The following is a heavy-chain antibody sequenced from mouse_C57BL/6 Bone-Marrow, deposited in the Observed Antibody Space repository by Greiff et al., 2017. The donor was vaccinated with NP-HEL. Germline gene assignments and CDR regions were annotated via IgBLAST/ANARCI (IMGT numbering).Heavy chain of an antibody. V-gene: IGHV7-1*01. Sequence: DVKLVESGGGLVQSGRSLRLSCATSGFTFSDFYMEWVRQAPGKGLEWIAASRHKANDYTTEYSASVKGRFIVSRATSQSILYLQMNDLRAEDTAIYYCARDADYGRPWFAYWGQGTLVTVSA. CDR3: ARDADYGRPWFAY. CDR1: GFTFSDFY. CDR2: SRHKANDYTT. D-gene: IGHD1-1*01. J-gene: IGHJ3*01.